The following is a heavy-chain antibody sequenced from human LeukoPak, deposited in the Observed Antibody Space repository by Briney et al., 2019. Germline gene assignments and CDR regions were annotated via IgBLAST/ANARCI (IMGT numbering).Heavy chain of an antibody. J-gene: IGHJ4*02. V-gene: IGHV3-30-3*01. CDR1: GFTFSSYA. CDR3: ARGYYDSSGYYLDN. D-gene: IGHD3-22*01. CDR2: ISYDGSDK. Sequence: GGSLRLSCAASGFTFSSYAMHWVRQAPGKGLEWVAVISYDGSDKYYADSVKGRFTISRDNSKNTLYLQMNSLRAEDTAVYYCARGYYDSSGYYLDNWGQGTLVTVSS.